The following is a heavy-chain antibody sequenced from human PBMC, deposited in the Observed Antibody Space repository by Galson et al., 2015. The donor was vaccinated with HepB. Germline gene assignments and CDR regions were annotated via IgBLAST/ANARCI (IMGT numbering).Heavy chain of an antibody. CDR3: ATDTSGYSSSWFHYMDV. CDR1: GYTLTKLS. V-gene: IGHV1-24*01. CDR2: FDPEDGET. Sequence: SVKVSCKVSGYTLTKLSMHWVRQAPGKGLEWMGGFDPEDGETIYAQKFQGRVTMTEDTSTDTAYMELSSLRSEDTAVYYCATDTSGYSSSWFHYMDVWGKGTTVTVSS. J-gene: IGHJ6*03. D-gene: IGHD6-13*01.